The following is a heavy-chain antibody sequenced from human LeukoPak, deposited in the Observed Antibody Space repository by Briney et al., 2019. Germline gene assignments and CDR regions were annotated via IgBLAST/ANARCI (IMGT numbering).Heavy chain of an antibody. Sequence: GGSLRLSCAASGFTFSSYSMNWVRQAPGKGLEWVSYISSSSNTIYYADSVKGRFTISRDNAKNSLYLQMNSLRDEDTAVYYCAKDTANERTTVAYCNDYWGQGTLVTVSS. V-gene: IGHV3-48*02. CDR3: AKDTANERTTVAYCNDY. CDR2: ISSSSNTI. D-gene: IGHD4-23*01. CDR1: GFTFSSYS. J-gene: IGHJ4*02.